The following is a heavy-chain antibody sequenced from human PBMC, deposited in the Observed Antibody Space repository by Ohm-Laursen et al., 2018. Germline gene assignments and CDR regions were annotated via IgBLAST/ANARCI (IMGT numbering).Heavy chain of an antibody. CDR1: GFTFSDYY. CDR2: ISSSGSTI. CDR3: TTEGLAAAGLDY. Sequence: SLRLSCAASGFTFSDYYMSWIRQAPGKGLEWVSYISSSGSTIYYADSVKGRFTISRDNAKNSLYLQMNSLKTEDTAVYYCTTEGLAAAGLDYWGQGTLVTVSS. D-gene: IGHD6-13*01. V-gene: IGHV3-11*01. J-gene: IGHJ4*02.